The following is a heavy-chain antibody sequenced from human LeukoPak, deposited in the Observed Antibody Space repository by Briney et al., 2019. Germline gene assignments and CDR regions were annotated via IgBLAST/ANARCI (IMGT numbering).Heavy chain of an antibody. CDR3: ASPTGTYYYYGMDV. Sequence: GASVKVSCKASGYTFTGYYMHWVRQAPGQGLEWMGWINPNSGGTNYAQKFQGWVTMTRDTSISTAYMELSRLRSDDTAVYYCASPTGTYYYYGMDVWGQGTTVTVSS. J-gene: IGHJ6*02. CDR2: INPNSGGT. CDR1: GYTFTGYY. V-gene: IGHV1-2*04.